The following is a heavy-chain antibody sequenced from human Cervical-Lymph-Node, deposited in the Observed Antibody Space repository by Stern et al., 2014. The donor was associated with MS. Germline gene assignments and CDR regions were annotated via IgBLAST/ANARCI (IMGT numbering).Heavy chain of an antibody. CDR2: IYPSDSDT. CDR1: GYSFPNYW. Sequence: EVQLVQSGAEVRKPGESLKISCKASGYSFPNYWIGWVRQRPGEGLEWLGIIYPSDSDTRYSPSFQGQVTVSADKSSNTAYLQWSRLKASDSAVYFCTRSTSYFTAMDVWGQGTTVTVSS. D-gene: IGHD1-1*01. J-gene: IGHJ6*02. CDR3: TRSTSYFTAMDV. V-gene: IGHV5-51*01.